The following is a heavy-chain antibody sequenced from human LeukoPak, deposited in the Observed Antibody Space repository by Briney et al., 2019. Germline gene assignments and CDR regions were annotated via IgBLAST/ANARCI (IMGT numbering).Heavy chain of an antibody. CDR2: ISWNSGSI. D-gene: IGHD3-22*01. CDR1: GFTFDDYA. Sequence: GGSLRLSCAASGFTFDDYAMHWVRQAPGKGLEWVSGISWNSGSIGYADSVKGRFTISRNNAKNSLYLQMNSLRAEDTALYYCANSFDSSGYFDYWGQGTLVTVSS. V-gene: IGHV3-9*01. J-gene: IGHJ4*02. CDR3: ANSFDSSGYFDY.